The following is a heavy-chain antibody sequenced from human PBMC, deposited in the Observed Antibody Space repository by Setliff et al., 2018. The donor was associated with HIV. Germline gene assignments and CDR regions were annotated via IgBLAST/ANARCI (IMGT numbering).Heavy chain of an antibody. J-gene: IGHJ5*02. Sequence: NPSETLSLTCTVSGGSISSGGYYWSWIRQPAGKGLEWIGRISASGTTNYNPSLKGRVTISVDTSKNQFSLKLSSVTATDTAVYYCARHASGDSVSPISYWFDPWGQGALVTVSS. V-gene: IGHV4-61*02. CDR3: ARHASGDSVSPISYWFDP. CDR2: ISASGTT. D-gene: IGHD4-17*01. CDR1: GGSISSGGYY.